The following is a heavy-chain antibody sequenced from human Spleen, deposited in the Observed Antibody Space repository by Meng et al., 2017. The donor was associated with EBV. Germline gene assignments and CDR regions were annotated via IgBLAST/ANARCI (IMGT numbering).Heavy chain of an antibody. CDR1: GYTFTAYG. J-gene: IGHJ4*02. CDR2: INVNTRKP. V-gene: IGHV7-4-1*01. Sequence: QVQLVQSGSWLKKAGAFVKVSCNASGYTFTAYGINWMRQAPGQGLEWMGWINVNTRKPTYAQGFTERFVFSVDTSVSTAYLQILNLKTEDTAVFYCTRGGSGRFFYWGQGSLVTVSS. D-gene: IGHD1-1*01. CDR3: TRGGSGRFFY.